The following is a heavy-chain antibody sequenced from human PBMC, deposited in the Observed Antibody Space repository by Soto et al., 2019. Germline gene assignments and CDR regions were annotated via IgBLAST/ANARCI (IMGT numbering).Heavy chain of an antibody. CDR1: GYTFTDYF. V-gene: IGHV1-2*02. D-gene: IGHD3-16*01. CDR2: INGNSGGT. J-gene: IGHJ4*02. CDR3: ARDPADSMIGIDY. Sequence: ASVKVSCKASGYTFTDYFMHWVRQAPGQGLEWMGWINGNSGGTSYAQKFQGRVAMTRDTSISTAYMELSSLTFDDTAVYYCARDPADSMIGIDYWGQGTLATVSS.